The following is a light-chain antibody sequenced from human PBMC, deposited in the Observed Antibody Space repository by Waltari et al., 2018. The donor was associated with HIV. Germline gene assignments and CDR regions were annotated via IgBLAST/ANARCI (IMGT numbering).Light chain of an antibody. J-gene: IGLJ1*01. Sequence: SALTQPRSVSGSPGQSVTFSCTGTSTDVGGYDYVSWYQQHPGKTPKLIIYDVNRRPSGVPDRFSGSKSGNTASLTISGLQAEGEADYYCCSYAGSYGYVFGTGAEVTVL. CDR3: CSYAGSYGYV. V-gene: IGLV2-11*01. CDR2: DVN. CDR1: STDVGGYDY.